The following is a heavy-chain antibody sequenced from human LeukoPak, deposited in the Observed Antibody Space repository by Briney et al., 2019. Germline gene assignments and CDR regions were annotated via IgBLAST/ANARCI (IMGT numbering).Heavy chain of an antibody. Sequence: PSETLSLTCTVSGGSISSSSYYWGWIRQPPGKGLEWIGSIYYGGSTYYSPSLKSRVTISVDMSKNQFSLKLSSVTAADTAVYHCARGSPWIQLWLGYFDFWGQGTLVTVSS. D-gene: IGHD5-18*01. V-gene: IGHV4-39*07. CDR1: GGSISSSSYY. CDR2: IYYGGST. CDR3: ARGSPWIQLWLGYFDF. J-gene: IGHJ4*02.